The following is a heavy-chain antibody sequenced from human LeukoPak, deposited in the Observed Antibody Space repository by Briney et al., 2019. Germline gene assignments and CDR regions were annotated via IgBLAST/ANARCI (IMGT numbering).Heavy chain of an antibody. CDR3: AARGASYYFDY. J-gene: IGHJ4*02. V-gene: IGHV3-23*01. Sequence: PGGSLRLSCAASGFTFSSYAMSWVRQAPGKGLEWVSAISGSGGSTYYADSVKDRLTISRDNSKNTLYLQMNSLRAEDTALYYCAARGASYYFDYWGQGTLVTVSS. CDR2: ISGSGGST. D-gene: IGHD1-26*01. CDR1: GFTFSSYA.